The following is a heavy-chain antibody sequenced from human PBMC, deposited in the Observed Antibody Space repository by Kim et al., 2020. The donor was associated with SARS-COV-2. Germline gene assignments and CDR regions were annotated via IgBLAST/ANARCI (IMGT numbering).Heavy chain of an antibody. CDR2: IYYSGST. D-gene: IGHD6-19*01. CDR1: GGSVSSDSYY. CDR3: ARSRYAVAGIFTY. V-gene: IGHV4-61*01. Sequence: SETLSLTCTVSGGSVSSDSYYWSWIRQPPGKGLEWIGYIYYSGSTNYNPSLKSRVTISVDTSKNQFSLKLSSVTAADTAVYYCARSRYAVAGIFTYWGQGTLVTVSS. J-gene: IGHJ4*02.